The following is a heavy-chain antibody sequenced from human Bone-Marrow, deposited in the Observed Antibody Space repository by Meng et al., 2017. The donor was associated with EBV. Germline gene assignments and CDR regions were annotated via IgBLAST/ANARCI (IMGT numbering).Heavy chain of an antibody. CDR3: ARGRDYDILTGYYTPFDY. Sequence: QVHLQQWGAGLLEPSETLSLPCAVYGGSLSGYFWSWIRQPPGKGLEWIGEISHSGSTDYNPSLKSRVTISVDTSKNQFSLKLSSVTAADTAVYYCARGRDYDILTGYYTPFDYWGQGTLVTVSS. D-gene: IGHD3-9*01. CDR1: GGSLSGYF. J-gene: IGHJ4*02. V-gene: IGHV4-34*02. CDR2: ISHSGST.